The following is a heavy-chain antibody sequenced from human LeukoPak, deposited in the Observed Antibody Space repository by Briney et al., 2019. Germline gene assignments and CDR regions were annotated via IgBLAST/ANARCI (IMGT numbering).Heavy chain of an antibody. CDR1: GYTFTSYG. Sequence: SVTVSCTASGYTFTSYGISWVRQAPGQGLEWMGGIIPIFGTANYAQKFQGRVTITADESTSTAYMELSSLRSEDTAVYYCARDQLKNSSGYYYDDYWGQGTLVTVSS. V-gene: IGHV1-69*13. J-gene: IGHJ4*02. CDR3: ARDQLKNSSGYYYDDY. D-gene: IGHD3-22*01. CDR2: IIPIFGTA.